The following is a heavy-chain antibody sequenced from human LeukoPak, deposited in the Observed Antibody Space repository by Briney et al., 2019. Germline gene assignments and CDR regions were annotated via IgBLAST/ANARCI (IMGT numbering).Heavy chain of an antibody. CDR1: GFTFSSYA. D-gene: IGHD3-22*01. Sequence: GGSLRLSCAASGFTFSSYAMSWVRQAPGKGLEWVSAISGSGGSTYYADSVKGRFTISRDNSKNTLYLQMNSLRAEDTAVYYCAKDRYYDSSGYYSPFDYWGQGTLVTVSS. V-gene: IGHV3-23*01. J-gene: IGHJ4*02. CDR3: AKDRYYDSSGYYSPFDY. CDR2: ISGSGGST.